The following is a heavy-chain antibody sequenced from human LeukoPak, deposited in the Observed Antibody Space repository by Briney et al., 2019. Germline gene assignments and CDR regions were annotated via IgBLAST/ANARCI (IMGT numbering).Heavy chain of an antibody. V-gene: IGHV4-4*02. D-gene: IGHD1-14*01. J-gene: IGHJ3*02. CDR2: IYYSGST. Sequence: SETLSLTCAVSGGSISSNNWWGWVRQPPGKGLEWIGYIYYSGSTNYNPSLKSRVTISVDTSKNQFSLKLSSVTAADTAVYYCARTRNPDAFDIWGQGTMVTVSS. CDR1: GGSISSNNW. CDR3: ARTRNPDAFDI.